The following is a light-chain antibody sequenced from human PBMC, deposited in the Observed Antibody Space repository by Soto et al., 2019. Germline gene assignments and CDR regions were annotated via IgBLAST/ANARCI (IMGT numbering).Light chain of an antibody. CDR2: AAS. V-gene: IGKV1-12*01. J-gene: IGKJ1*01. Sequence: DIQMTHSPSSVSASVGDRVTMTCRASQGINSWLAWYQQKPGKAPKLLIYAASNLQSGVPSRFRGSGSGPDFTLTISSLQPEDFATYYCQQANSFPWTFGQGTKVEIK. CDR1: QGINSW. CDR3: QQANSFPWT.